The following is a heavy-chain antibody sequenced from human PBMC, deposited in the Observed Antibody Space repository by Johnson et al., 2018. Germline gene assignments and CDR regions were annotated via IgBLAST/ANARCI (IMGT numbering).Heavy chain of an antibody. CDR1: GFIFSDYS. CDR3: AREGTYYGGDAFNL. D-gene: IGHD4-23*01. V-gene: IGHV3-21*01. J-gene: IGHJ3*01. CDR2: ISDNSRYI. Sequence: VQLVESGGGLVNPGGSLRLSCAVSGFIFSDYSMNWVRQAPERGLEWVAFISDNSRYIYYADSVRGRFTFSGDNAKNSLYLQMNSLRAEDTAVYYCAREGTYYGGDAFNLWGQGTMVTVSS.